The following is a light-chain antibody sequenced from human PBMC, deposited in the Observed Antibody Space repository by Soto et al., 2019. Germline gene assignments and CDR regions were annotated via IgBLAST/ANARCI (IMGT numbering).Light chain of an antibody. Sequence: DVPMTQSPSSLSASVGDRVTITCRASQGIGNDLGWYQQKPGEAPKRLMFAASRLQSGVPSRFSGSGFGTLFTLTISSLQPEDFATYYCLQHFNYPRAFGQGTRVEVK. V-gene: IGKV1-17*01. CDR3: LQHFNYPRA. J-gene: IGKJ1*01. CDR1: QGIGND. CDR2: AAS.